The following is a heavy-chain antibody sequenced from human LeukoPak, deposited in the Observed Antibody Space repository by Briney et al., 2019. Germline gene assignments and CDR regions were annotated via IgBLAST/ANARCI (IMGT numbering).Heavy chain of an antibody. J-gene: IGHJ6*03. Sequence: PSETLSLTCTVSGGSISSSSYYWGWIRQPPGKGLEWIGSIYYSGSTYYNPSLKSRVTISVDTSKNQFSLKLSSVTAADTAVYYCARADYYYYMDVWGKGTTVTVSS. CDR2: IYYSGST. CDR1: GGSISSSSYY. CDR3: ARADYYYYMDV. V-gene: IGHV4-39*07.